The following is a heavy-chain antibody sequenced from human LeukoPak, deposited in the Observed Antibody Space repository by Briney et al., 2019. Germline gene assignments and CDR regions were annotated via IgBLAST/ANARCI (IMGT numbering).Heavy chain of an antibody. CDR3: AREGIRIAAAGTIDY. V-gene: IGHV3-48*01. J-gene: IGHJ4*02. Sequence: PGGSLRLSCAASGFTFSSYWMSWVRQAPGKGLDWVSSISSGSSGIYYADSVKGRFTISRDNAKNSLYLQMNSLRAEDTAVYYCAREGIRIAAAGTIDYWGQGTLVTVSS. CDR1: GFTFSSYW. D-gene: IGHD6-13*01. CDR2: ISSGSSGI.